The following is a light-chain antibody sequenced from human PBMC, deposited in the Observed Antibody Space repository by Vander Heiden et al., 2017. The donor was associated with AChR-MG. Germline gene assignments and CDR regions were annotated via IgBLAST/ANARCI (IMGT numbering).Light chain of an antibody. CDR1: QSVSSY. CDR3: QQRSNWPGT. J-gene: IGKJ1*01. V-gene: IGKV3-11*01. Sequence: IVLTQSPATLSLSPGERATLSCRASQSVSSYLAWYQQKPGKAPRLLIYDASNMATGIPARFSGSGSGTDFTLTISSLEPEDFAVYYCQQRSNWPGTFGQGTKVEIK. CDR2: DAS.